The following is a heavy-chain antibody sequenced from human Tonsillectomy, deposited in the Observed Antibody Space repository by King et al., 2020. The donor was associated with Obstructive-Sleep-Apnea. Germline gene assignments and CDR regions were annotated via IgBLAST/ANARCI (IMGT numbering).Heavy chain of an antibody. V-gene: IGHV3-21*01. CDR2: IGPSSSDI. Sequence: VQLVESGGGLVKPGGSLRLSCSASGFIFSTFKMNWLRQAPGKGLEWVSAIGPSSSDIYYADSVKGRFTVSRDNAKNSLYLQMNSLRAGDTAVYYCGRGQCGDHCFQVDFWGQGTLVTVSS. D-gene: IGHD2-21*02. CDR3: GRGQCGDHCFQVDF. CDR1: GFIFSTFK. J-gene: IGHJ4*02.